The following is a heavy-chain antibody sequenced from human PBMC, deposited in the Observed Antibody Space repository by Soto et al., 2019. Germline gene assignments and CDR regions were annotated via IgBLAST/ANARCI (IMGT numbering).Heavy chain of an antibody. V-gene: IGHV3-74*01. J-gene: IGHJ4*02. CDR1: GFTFSSYW. CDR2: INSDGSST. D-gene: IGHD2-15*01. CDR3: VRTSLVVAAATREDY. Sequence: PGGSLGLSCAASGFTFSSYWMHWVRQAPGKGLVWVSRINSDGSSTSYADSVKGRFTISRDNAKNTLYLQMNSLRAEDTAVYYCVRTSLVVAAATREDYWGQGTLVTVSS.